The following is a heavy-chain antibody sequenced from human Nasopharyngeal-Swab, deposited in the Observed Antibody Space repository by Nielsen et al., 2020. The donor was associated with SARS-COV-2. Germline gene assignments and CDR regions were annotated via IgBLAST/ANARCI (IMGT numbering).Heavy chain of an antibody. D-gene: IGHD6-13*01. J-gene: IGHJ4*02. Sequence: SATLSLTCTVSGGSISSSSYYWSWIRQPPGKGLEWIGYIYYSGSTNYNPSLKSRVTISVDTSKNQFSLKLSSVTAADTAVYYCAREYSSSWYRGFDYWGQGTLVTVSS. CDR1: GGSISSSSYY. V-gene: IGHV4-61*01. CDR2: IYYSGST. CDR3: AREYSSSWYRGFDY.